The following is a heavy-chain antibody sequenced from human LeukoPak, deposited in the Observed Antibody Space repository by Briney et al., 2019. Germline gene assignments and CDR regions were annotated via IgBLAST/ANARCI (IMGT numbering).Heavy chain of an antibody. D-gene: IGHD3-3*01. CDR1: GGSISSYY. CDR2: IYITGRT. J-gene: IGHJ4*02. CDR3: ARSGGDFWSGSFGYLDY. Sequence: KGSGTLSLTCPVSGGSISSYYCSWFRPPAGKGLEWIGRIYITGRTNYNPSFKRRVTMSVDTSKSHLSLRLSSVTAADTAVYYCARSGGDFWSGSFGYLDYWGQGTLVTVSS. V-gene: IGHV4-4*07.